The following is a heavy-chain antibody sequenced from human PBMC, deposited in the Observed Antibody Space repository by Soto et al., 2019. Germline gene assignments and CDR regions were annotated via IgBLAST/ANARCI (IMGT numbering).Heavy chain of an antibody. V-gene: IGHV3-33*01. J-gene: IGHJ6*02. Sequence: LRLSCAASGFIFSNFGMHWVRQAPGKGLEWVAVIWYDGSNEYYADSVKGRFTISKDNSKNTLYLQMNSLRAEDTAVYYCARDDIPGIAVATYGMDVWGQGTTVTVSS. CDR3: ARDDIPGIAVATYGMDV. D-gene: IGHD6-19*01. CDR1: GFIFSNFG. CDR2: IWYDGSNE.